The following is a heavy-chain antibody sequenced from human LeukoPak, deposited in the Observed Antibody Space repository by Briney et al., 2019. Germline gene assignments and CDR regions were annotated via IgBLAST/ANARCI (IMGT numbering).Heavy chain of an antibody. Sequence: PSETLSLTCTVSGGSISSYYWSWIRQPPGKGLEWIGYIYYSGSTNYNPSLKSRVTISVDTSKNQFSLKLSSVTAADTAVYYCERDPNYYDSSGYSRPSGMDVWGQGTTVTVSS. CDR3: ERDPNYYDSSGYSRPSGMDV. CDR2: IYYSGST. D-gene: IGHD3-22*01. J-gene: IGHJ6*02. CDR1: GGSISSYY. V-gene: IGHV4-59*01.